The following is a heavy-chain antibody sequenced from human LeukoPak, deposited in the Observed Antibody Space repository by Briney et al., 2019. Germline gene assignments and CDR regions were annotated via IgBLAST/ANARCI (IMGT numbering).Heavy chain of an antibody. V-gene: IGHV3-30*02. CDR1: GFTFSSYS. CDR3: AKVGFPLYYYYMDV. CDR2: IRYDGSNK. J-gene: IGHJ6*03. D-gene: IGHD3-10*01. Sequence: PGGSLRLSCAASGFTFSSYSMNWVRQAPGKGLEWVAFIRYDGSNKYYADSVKGRFTISRDNSKNTLYLQMNSLRAEDTAVYYCAKVGFPLYYYYMDVWGKGTTVTVSS.